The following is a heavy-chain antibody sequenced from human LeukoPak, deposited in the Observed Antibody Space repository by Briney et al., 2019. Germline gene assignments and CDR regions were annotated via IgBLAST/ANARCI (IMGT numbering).Heavy chain of an antibody. J-gene: IGHJ4*02. D-gene: IGHD5-18*01. CDR2: ISDGGNNK. V-gene: IGHV3-30*04. CDR3: AKGIQLWSNFDY. CDR1: GFTFSACT. Sequence: GGSLRLSCAASGFTFSACTMHWVRQAPGKGLEGVAVISDGGNNKYYADSVKGRFTISRDNSKNTLYLQMNSLRAEDTAVYYCAKGIQLWSNFDYWGQGTLVTVSS.